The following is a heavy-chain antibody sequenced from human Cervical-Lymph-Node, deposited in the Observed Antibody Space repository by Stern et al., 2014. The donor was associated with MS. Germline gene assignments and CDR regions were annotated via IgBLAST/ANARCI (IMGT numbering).Heavy chain of an antibody. Sequence: QVTLKESGPVLVKPTETLTLTCSVSGFSLSNAAMGVSWIRQPPGKALECLAHIFSTGETAYSTSLKSRLTISKDTSRSQVVLTMTNMDPVDTATHYCARMREYCSGGICFAGYYDSWGQGTLVTVSS. V-gene: IGHV2-26*01. CDR3: ARMREYCSGGICFAGYYDS. D-gene: IGHD2-15*01. CDR1: GFSLSNAAMG. CDR2: IFSTGET. J-gene: IGHJ4*02.